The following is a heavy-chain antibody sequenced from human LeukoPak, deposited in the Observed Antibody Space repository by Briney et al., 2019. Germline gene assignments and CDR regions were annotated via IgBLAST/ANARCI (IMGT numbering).Heavy chain of an antibody. D-gene: IGHD3-16*01. J-gene: IGHJ3*02. CDR2: IYYSGST. Sequence: SQTLSLTCAVSGGSISSGGYSWSWIRQPPGKGLEWIGYIYYSGSTYYNPSLKSRVTISVDTSKNQFSLKLSSVTAADTAVYYCARVFMISNAFDIWGQGTMVTVSS. CDR3: ARVFMISNAFDI. CDR1: GGSISSGGYS. V-gene: IGHV4-30-4*07.